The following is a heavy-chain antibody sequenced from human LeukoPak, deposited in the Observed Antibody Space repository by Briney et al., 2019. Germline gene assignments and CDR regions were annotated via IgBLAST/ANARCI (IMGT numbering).Heavy chain of an antibody. V-gene: IGHV3-20*04. CDR3: ARDRASGWYRGDYDY. J-gene: IGHJ4*02. CDR1: GFTFDDYR. D-gene: IGHD6-19*01. Sequence: GGSLRLSCAASGFTFDDYRMSWVRQAPGKGLEWVSGVSAINWNGGSTGYADSVKGRFTISRDNAKNSLYLQMNSLRAEDTAFYFCARDRASGWYRGDYDYWGQGTLVTVSS. CDR2: INWNGGST.